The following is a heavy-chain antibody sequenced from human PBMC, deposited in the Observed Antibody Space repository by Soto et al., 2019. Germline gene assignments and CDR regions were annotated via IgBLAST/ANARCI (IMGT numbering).Heavy chain of an antibody. CDR3: ARDRVDCSGGNCWRSVEDT. CDR2: IDPSGGGT. Sequence: QVQLVQSGAEVKKPGASVKVSCKASGYTFTIYYMHWVRQAPGQGLEWMGIIDPSGGGTSYAQKFQGRLTMTRDTSTSTVYMELSSLRSADTAVYYCARDRVDCSGGNCWRSVEDTWGQGTLVTVSS. J-gene: IGHJ5*02. V-gene: IGHV1-46*01. D-gene: IGHD2-15*01. CDR1: GYTFTIYY.